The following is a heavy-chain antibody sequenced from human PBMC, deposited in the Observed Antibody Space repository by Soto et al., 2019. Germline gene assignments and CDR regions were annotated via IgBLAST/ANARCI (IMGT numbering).Heavy chain of an antibody. CDR3: ARQGDGDYDLSLYLDP. D-gene: IGHD4-17*01. CDR2: IYYSGCT. Sequence: QLQLQESGPGLVKPSETLSLTCTVSGGSISSSSYYWGWIRQPPGKGLEWIGSIYYSGCTYYNPSLKSRVTISVDTSKNQFSLKLSSVTAADTAVYYCARQGDGDYDLSLYLDPWGQGTLVTVSS. CDR1: GGSISSSSYY. J-gene: IGHJ5*02. V-gene: IGHV4-39*01.